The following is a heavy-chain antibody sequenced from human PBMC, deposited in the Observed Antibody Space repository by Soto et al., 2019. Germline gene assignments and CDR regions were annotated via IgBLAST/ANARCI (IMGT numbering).Heavy chain of an antibody. CDR2: IYYSGST. CDR1: GGSIISYY. Sequence: SETLSLTCTVSGGSIISYYWIWIRQPPGKGLEWIGYIYYSGSTNYNPSLKSRVTISVDTSKNQFSLKLSSVTAADTAVYYCARANGRYYYDSSGPYGMDVWGQGTTVTVSS. D-gene: IGHD3-22*01. J-gene: IGHJ6*02. CDR3: ARANGRYYYDSSGPYGMDV. V-gene: IGHV4-59*01.